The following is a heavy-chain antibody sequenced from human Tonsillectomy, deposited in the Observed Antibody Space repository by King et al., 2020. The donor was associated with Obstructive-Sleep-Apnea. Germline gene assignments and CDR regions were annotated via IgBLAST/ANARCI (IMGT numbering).Heavy chain of an antibody. CDR2: TRYDVSKK. CDR3: AKEAGYFDY. Sequence: QVQLVESGGGVVQPGGSLRVSCATSGFTFRNYGMHWVRQAPGKGLGWVAFTRYDVSKKYYADSVKGRFTISRDNLKNTLYLQMNSLRAEETAVYYCAKEAGYFDYWGQGTLVTVSS. J-gene: IGHJ4*02. CDR1: GFTFRNYG. V-gene: IGHV3-30*02.